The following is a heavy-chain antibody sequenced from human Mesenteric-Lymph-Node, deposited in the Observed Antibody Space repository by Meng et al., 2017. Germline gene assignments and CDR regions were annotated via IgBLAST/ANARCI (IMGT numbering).Heavy chain of an antibody. D-gene: IGHD3-10*01. CDR2: IYYSGST. V-gene: IGHV4-39*07. CDR3: ARLNYGSGSYYNPRLDY. J-gene: IGHJ4*02. Sequence: SETLSLTCTVSGGSISSSSYYWGWIRQPPGKGLEWIGSIYYSGSTYYNPSLKSRVTISVDTSKNQFSLKLSSVTAADTAVYYCARLNYGSGSYYNPRLDYWGQGTLVTVSS. CDR1: GGSISSSSYY.